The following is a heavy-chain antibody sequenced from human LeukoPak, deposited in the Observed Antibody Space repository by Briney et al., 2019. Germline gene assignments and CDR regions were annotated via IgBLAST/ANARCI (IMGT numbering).Heavy chain of an antibody. J-gene: IGHJ4*02. D-gene: IGHD5-12*01. V-gene: IGHV4-30-4*01. CDR3: VRDVIGGVATRFDY. CDR2: ISYSGST. Sequence: WIRQPPGKGLEWIGYISYSGSTYYNPSLKSRVTISVDTSKNQFSLKLSSVTAADTAVFYCVRDVIGGVATRFDYWGQGTLVTVSS.